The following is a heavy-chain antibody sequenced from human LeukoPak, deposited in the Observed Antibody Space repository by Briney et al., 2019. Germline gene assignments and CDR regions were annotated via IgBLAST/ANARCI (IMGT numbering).Heavy chain of an antibody. J-gene: IGHJ6*02. V-gene: IGHV3-30*18. CDR3: AKDQGYCSGGSCSYYYYYGMDV. CDR2: ISYDGSNK. D-gene: IGHD2-15*01. Sequence: GGSLRLSCAASGFTFSSYGMHWVRQAPGKGLEGVAVISYDGSNKYYADSVKGRFTISRDNSKNTLYLQMNSLRAEDTAVYYCAKDQGYCSGGSCSYYYYYGMDVWGQGTTVTVSS. CDR1: GFTFSSYG.